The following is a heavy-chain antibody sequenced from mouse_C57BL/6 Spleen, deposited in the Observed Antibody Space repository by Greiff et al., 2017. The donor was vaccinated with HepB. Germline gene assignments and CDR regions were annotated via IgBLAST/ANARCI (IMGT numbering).Heavy chain of an antibody. D-gene: IGHD2-3*01. V-gene: IGHV1-15*01. Sequence: VQLQQSGAELVRPGASVTLSCKASGYTFTDYEMHWVKQTPVHGLEWIGAIDPETGGTAYNQKFKGKAILTADKSYSTAYMELRSLTSEDSAVYYCTSLYDGYYEAYWGQGTLVTVSA. CDR1: GYTFTDYE. CDR3: TSLYDGYYEAY. CDR2: IDPETGGT. J-gene: IGHJ3*01.